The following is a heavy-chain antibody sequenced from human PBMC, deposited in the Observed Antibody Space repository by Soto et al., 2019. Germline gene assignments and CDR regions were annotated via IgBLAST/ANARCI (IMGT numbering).Heavy chain of an antibody. CDR3: VRKIIPPQYYSGMAV. J-gene: IGHJ6*02. D-gene: IGHD2-2*02. V-gene: IGHV4-4*02. CDR2: IYHTGST. CDR1: GGSISSNNW. Sequence: QVQLQESGPGLVKPSGTLYLTCAVSGGSISSNNWWSWVRQPPGKGLEWIGEIYHTGSTNYDPSLKSRVTISVDKSKNQFSLKLSSVTAADTSVYYSVRKIIPPQYYSGMAVWGQGTTVTVS.